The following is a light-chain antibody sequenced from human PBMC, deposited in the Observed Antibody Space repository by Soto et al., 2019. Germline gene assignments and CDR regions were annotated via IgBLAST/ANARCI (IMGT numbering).Light chain of an antibody. CDR1: QSVSSN. J-gene: IGKJ3*01. CDR3: QKYGSAPFT. CDR2: GAS. V-gene: IGKV3-15*01. Sequence: EIVMTQSPATLSVSPGERATLSCRASQSVSSNLAWYQQKPGQAPRLLIYGASTRATGIPARFSGSGSGTEFTLTISSLQSEDFAVYYCQKYGSAPFTFGPGTKVDIK.